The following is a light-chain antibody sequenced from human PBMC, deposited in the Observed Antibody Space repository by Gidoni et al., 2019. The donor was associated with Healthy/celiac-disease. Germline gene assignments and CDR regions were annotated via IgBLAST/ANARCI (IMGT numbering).Light chain of an antibody. CDR2: AAS. Sequence: IQMPQSPSSLSASVGARVTITCRASQSISSYLNWYQQKPGKAPKPLIYAASSLQSGVPSRFSGSGSGTDFTLTISSLQAEDFATYYCQQSYSTPWAFGQGTKVEIK. V-gene: IGKV1-39*01. J-gene: IGKJ1*01. CDR3: QQSYSTPWA. CDR1: QSISSY.